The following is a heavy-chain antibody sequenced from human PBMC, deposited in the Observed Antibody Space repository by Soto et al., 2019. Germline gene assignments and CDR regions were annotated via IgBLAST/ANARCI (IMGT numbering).Heavy chain of an antibody. J-gene: IGHJ6*01. CDR2: ISYDGSDK. CDR3: AKVTGYCSSSGGGRDYYYYYCIEG. CDR1: GFTFSSYG. V-gene: IGHV3-30*18. D-gene: IGHD2-2*01. Sequence: PGGSLRLSCAASGFTFSSYGRHWVRQAPGKGLEWVAVISYDGSDKYYADSVKGRFSISRDNPKNTLYLQMNSLRPEDTAVYYCAKVTGYCSSSGGGRDYYYYYCIEGWGQGTTGSVSS.